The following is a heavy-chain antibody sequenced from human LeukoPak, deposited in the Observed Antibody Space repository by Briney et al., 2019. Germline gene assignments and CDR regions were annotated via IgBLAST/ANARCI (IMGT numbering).Heavy chain of an antibody. CDR1: GFTFSSYG. CDR2: ILYDGSNE. V-gene: IGHV3-30*19. D-gene: IGHD6-19*01. Sequence: GGSLRLSCAASGFTFSSYGMHWVRQAPGKGLEWVAVILYDGSNEYYTDSVKGRFTISRDNSKNTLYLQMNSLRPEDTAVYYCARDQGSFFSGWYFYWGQGTLVTVSS. CDR3: ARDQGSFFSGWYFY. J-gene: IGHJ4*02.